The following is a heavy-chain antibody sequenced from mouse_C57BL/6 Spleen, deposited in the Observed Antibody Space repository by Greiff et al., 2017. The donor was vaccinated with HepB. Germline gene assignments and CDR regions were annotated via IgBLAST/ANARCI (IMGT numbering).Heavy chain of an antibody. CDR2: IYPGGGST. D-gene: IGHD1-1*01. CDR3: ARERAYGSSGGDWYFDV. J-gene: IGHJ1*03. V-gene: IGHV1-55*01. Sequence: QVQLQQPGAELVKPGASVKMSCKASGYTFTSYWITWVKQRPGQGLEWIGDIYPGGGSTNYNEKFKGKATLTVDTSSSTAYMQLSSLTSEDSAVYYGARERAYGSSGGDWYFDVWGTGTTVTVSS. CDR1: GYTFTSYW.